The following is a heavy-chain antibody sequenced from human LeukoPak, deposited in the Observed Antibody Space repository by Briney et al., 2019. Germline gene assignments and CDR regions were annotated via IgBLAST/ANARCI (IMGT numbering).Heavy chain of an antibody. CDR3: AKGKYSGGYYPVDY. D-gene: IGHD1-26*01. V-gene: IGHV4-4*02. Sequence: SETLSLTCAVSGGSISSGNWWSWVRQPPGKGLEWIGQIYHSGSTNYNPSLKSRVTISVEKSKNQFSLNLISVTAADTAVYYCAKGKYSGGYYPVDYWGQGTLVTVSS. CDR2: IYHSGST. CDR1: GGSISSGNW. J-gene: IGHJ4*02.